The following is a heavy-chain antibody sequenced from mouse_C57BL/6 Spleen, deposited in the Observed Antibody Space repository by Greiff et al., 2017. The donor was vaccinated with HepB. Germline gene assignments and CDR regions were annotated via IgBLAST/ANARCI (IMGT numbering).Heavy chain of an antibody. Sequence: EVQVVESGGGLVQPKGSLKLSCAASGFSFNTYAMHWVRQAPGQGLEWVARIRRKSNNYATDYADSVKDTFTISRDDSESMLYLQMNNLKTEDTAMDYCVRHDGGYAYWGQGTLVTVSA. CDR1: GFSFNTYA. V-gene: IGHV10-1*01. CDR3: VRHDGGYAY. CDR2: IRRKSNNYAT. J-gene: IGHJ3*01. D-gene: IGHD2-3*01.